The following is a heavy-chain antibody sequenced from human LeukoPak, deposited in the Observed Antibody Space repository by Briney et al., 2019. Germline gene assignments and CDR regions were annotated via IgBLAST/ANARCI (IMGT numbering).Heavy chain of an antibody. D-gene: IGHD6-19*01. V-gene: IGHV3-21*01. Sequence: GGSLRLSCAASGFTFSSYSMNWVRQAPGEGLEWVSSISSSSSYIYYADSVKGRFTISRDNDKNSLYLQMNSLRAEDTAVYYCAREEVAEQGYFDYWGQGTLVTVSS. CDR3: AREEVAEQGYFDY. CDR2: ISSSSSYI. J-gene: IGHJ4*02. CDR1: GFTFSSYS.